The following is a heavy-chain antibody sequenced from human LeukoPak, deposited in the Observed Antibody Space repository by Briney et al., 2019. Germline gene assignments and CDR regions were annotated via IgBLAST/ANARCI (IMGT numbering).Heavy chain of an antibody. Sequence: GGSLRLSCAASGFTVSSNYMSWVRQAPGKGLEWVSVIYSGSSTYYADSVKGRFTISRDNSKNTLYLQMNSLRAEDMAVYYCAGTYYFDSNDYYPVYWGQGTLVTVSS. CDR3: AGTYYFDSNDYYPVY. CDR2: IYSGSST. J-gene: IGHJ4*02. V-gene: IGHV3-53*01. D-gene: IGHD3-22*01. CDR1: GFTVSSNY.